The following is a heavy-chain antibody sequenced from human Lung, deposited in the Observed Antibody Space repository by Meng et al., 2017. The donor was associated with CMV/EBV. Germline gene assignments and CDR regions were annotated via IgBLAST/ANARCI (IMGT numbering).Heavy chain of an antibody. CDR2: ISSSSSYI. V-gene: IGHV3-21*01. J-gene: IGHJ6*02. CDR1: GFTFSSYS. CDR3: ARWERTAMDPYYYYGMDV. Sequence: GGSXRLXCAASGFTFSSYSMNWVRQAPGKGLEWVSSISSSSSYIYYADSVKGRFTISRDNAKNSLYLQMNSLRAEDTAVYYCARWERTAMDPYYYYGMDVWGQGTXVTGSS. D-gene: IGHD5-18*01.